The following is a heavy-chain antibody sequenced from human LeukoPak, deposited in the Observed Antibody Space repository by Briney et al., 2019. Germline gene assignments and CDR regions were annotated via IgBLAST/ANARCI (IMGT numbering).Heavy chain of an antibody. J-gene: IGHJ4*02. D-gene: IGHD3-22*01. Sequence: SETLPLTCTVSGGSIGSHCYNWVRQPPEKGLEWIGCVYYSGSTNYNPSLKSRSVDKSKNQFSLKLSSVTAADTAVYYCARGYGSSGSRWYYFDYWGQGTLVTVSS. CDR1: GGSIGSHC. CDR3: ARGYGSSGSRWYYFDY. CDR2: VYYSGST. V-gene: IGHV4-59*11.